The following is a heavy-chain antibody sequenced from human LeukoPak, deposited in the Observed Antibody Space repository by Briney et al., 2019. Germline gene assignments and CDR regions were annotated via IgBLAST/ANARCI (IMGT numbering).Heavy chain of an antibody. CDR2: ISGSGGST. V-gene: IGHV3-23*01. CDR1: GFTFSSYA. D-gene: IGHD5-18*01. CDR3: AKDGLSWIQLWMRGYGMDV. Sequence: GGSLRLSCAASGFTFSSYAMSWVRQAPGKGLEWVSAISGSGGSTYYADSVKGRFTISRDNSKNTLYLQMNSLRAEDTAVYYCAKDGLSWIQLWMRGYGMDVWGQGTTVTVSS. J-gene: IGHJ6*02.